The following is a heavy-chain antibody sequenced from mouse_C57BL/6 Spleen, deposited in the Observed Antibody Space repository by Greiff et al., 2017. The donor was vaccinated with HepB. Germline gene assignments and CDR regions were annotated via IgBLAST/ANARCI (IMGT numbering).Heavy chain of an antibody. J-gene: IGHJ4*01. V-gene: IGHV1-42*01. D-gene: IGHD4-1*01. CDR1: GYSFTGYY. CDR3: ARIPWGAMDY. CDR2: INPSTGGT. Sequence: EVKLQESGPELVKPGASVKISCKASGYSFTGYYMNWVKQSPEKSLEWIGEINPSTGGTTYNQKFKAKATLTVDKSSSTAYMQLKSLTSEDSAVYYCARIPWGAMDYWGQGTSVTVSS.